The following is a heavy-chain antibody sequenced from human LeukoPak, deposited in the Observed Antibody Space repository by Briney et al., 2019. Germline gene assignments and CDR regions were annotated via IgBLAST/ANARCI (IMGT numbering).Heavy chain of an antibody. Sequence: ASVKVSCKASGYTFTSYGISWVRQAPGQGLEWMGWISAYNGNTNYAQKFQGRVTITTDESTSTAYMELSSLRSEDTAVYYCARGYHDYGGNPPTAFDIWGQGTMVTVSS. CDR1: GYTFTSYG. V-gene: IGHV1-18*01. D-gene: IGHD4-23*01. J-gene: IGHJ3*02. CDR2: ISAYNGNT. CDR3: ARGYHDYGGNPPTAFDI.